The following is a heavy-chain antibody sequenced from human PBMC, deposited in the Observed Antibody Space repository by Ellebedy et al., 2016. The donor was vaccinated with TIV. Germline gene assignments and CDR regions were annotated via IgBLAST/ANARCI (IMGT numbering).Heavy chain of an antibody. J-gene: IGHJ4*02. D-gene: IGHD2-2*01. V-gene: IGHV3-7*03. CDR3: AKMPDFDY. Sequence: GESLKISCADSGFSFSNYWMTWVRQAPGKGLEWVANIRQDATEKYYVDSVKGRFTISRDNAKNSLYLQMNSLRVEDTAVYYCAKMPDFDYWGQGTLVTVSS. CDR1: GFSFSNYW. CDR2: IRQDATEK.